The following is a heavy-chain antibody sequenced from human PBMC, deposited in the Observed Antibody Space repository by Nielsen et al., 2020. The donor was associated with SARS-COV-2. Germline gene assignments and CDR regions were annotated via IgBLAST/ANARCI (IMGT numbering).Heavy chain of an antibody. Sequence: GRSLRLSCAASGFTVSSNCMNWVRQAPGKGLEWVSYISSSGSTIYYADSVKGRFTISRDNAKNSLYLQMNSLRAEDTAVYYCARGRYGSGSTLEYWGQGTLVTVSS. CDR3: ARGRYGSGSTLEY. CDR1: GFTVSSNC. CDR2: ISSSGSTI. V-gene: IGHV3-48*04. D-gene: IGHD3-10*01. J-gene: IGHJ4*02.